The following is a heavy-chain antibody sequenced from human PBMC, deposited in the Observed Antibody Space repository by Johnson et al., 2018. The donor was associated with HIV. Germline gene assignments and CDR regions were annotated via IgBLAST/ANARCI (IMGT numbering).Heavy chain of an antibody. V-gene: IGHV3-30*04. Sequence: QVQLVESGGVVVQPGGSLRLSCAASGFTFDDNTMHWVRQAPGKGLEWVAVISYDGSNQYYADSVKGRFTISRDNSKNTVFLQMNSLRPEDTAMYYCAAYYDFWSGSYTSGFDIWGQGTMVTVSS. D-gene: IGHD3-3*01. CDR1: GFTFDDNT. CDR3: AAYYDFWSGSYTSGFDI. CDR2: ISYDGSNQ. J-gene: IGHJ3*02.